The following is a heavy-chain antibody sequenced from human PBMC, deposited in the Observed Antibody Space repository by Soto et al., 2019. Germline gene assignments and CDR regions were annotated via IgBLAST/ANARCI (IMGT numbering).Heavy chain of an antibody. CDR2: TYHSGST. J-gene: IGHJ6*02. Sequence: QLQLQESGSGLVKPSQTLSLTCAVSGGSISSGGYSWSWIRQPPGKGLEWIGYTYHSGSTYYNPSLKSRVTISVDRSKNQFSLKLSSVTAADTSVYYCARAHYGDYGYGMDVWGQGTTGTVSS. V-gene: IGHV4-30-2*01. CDR1: GGSISSGGYS. CDR3: ARAHYGDYGYGMDV. D-gene: IGHD4-17*01.